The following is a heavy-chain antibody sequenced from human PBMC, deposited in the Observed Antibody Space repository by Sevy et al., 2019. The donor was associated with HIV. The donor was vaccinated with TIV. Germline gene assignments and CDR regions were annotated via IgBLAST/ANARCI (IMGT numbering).Heavy chain of an antibody. V-gene: IGHV3-30*03. CDR1: GFTFSSFG. J-gene: IGHJ6*02. D-gene: IGHD4-17*01. CDR3: ARDWALGYGDYDYYYYYGMDV. Sequence: GGSLRLSCAASGFTFSSFGMHWVRQAPGKGLEWVAVISYDGSNRYYADSVKGRFTISRDNSKNTLYLQMNSLRAEDTAVYYCARDWALGYGDYDYYYYYGMDVWGQGTTVTVSS. CDR2: ISYDGSNR.